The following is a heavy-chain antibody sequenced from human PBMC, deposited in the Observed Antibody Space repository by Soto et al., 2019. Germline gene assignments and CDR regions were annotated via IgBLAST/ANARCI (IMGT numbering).Heavy chain of an antibody. CDR1: GGSLSGYY. CDR2: INHRGSS. V-gene: IGHV4-34*06. Sequence: SETLSLTCAVSGGSLSGYYWSWIRQSPGKGLEWIGEINHRGSSDYNPLLKSRVTISVDRSQKQFSLRLGSVTAADTAVYYCAVGYCSSSSCSREYYQHWGQGTLVTVSS. D-gene: IGHD2-15*01. CDR3: AVGYCSSSSCSREYYQH. J-gene: IGHJ1*01.